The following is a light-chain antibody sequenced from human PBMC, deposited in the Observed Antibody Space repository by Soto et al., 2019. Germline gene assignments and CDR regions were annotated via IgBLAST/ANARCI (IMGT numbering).Light chain of an antibody. J-gene: IGKJ3*01. CDR1: QSISSH. CDR2: EAS. Sequence: DIQMTQSPSSLSASVGDRVTITCRASQSISSHLNWYQQKPGKAPQLLIYEASSLQGGVPSRFSGSGSGTDFTLTISRLQADDFAIYYCQQRYSMHRTFGPGTRVDIK. V-gene: IGKV1-39*01. CDR3: QQRYSMHRT.